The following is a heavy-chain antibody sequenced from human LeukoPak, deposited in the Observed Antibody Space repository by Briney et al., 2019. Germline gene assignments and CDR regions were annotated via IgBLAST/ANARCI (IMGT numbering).Heavy chain of an antibody. CDR1: GLILSSYA. CDR2: ISSSGGST. D-gene: IGHD3-10*01. CDR3: AKHPPMGQDYFDS. V-gene: IGHV3-23*01. Sequence: GGSLRLSCTASGLILSSYAMSWVRQAPGQGLEWVAGISSSGGSTYYAKSVKGRFNISRDKPKNTVFLQLNSLSAEDTAVYFCAKHPPMGQDYFDSWGQGTLVAVSS. J-gene: IGHJ4*02.